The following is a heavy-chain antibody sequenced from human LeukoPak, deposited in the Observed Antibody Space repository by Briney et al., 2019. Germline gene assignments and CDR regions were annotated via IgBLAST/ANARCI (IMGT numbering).Heavy chain of an antibody. J-gene: IGHJ4*02. CDR1: GFTFSGSA. CDR2: IRSKVNNYAT. Sequence: GRCLRLSCVASGFTFSGSAMQWVRRTPGKGLEWVGRIRSKVNNYATAYSSSVKGRFTVSSDDSKKTTYLQMNRLKAEDTAVYYCTLLHNGYWSQGTLVIVS. D-gene: IGHD1-14*01. V-gene: IGHV3-73*01. CDR3: TLLHNGY.